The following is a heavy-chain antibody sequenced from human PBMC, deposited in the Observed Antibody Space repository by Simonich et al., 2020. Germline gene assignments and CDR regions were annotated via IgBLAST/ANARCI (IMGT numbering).Heavy chain of an antibody. D-gene: IGHD7-27*01. J-gene: IGHJ3*02. CDR1: GYTFTGYY. CDR3: ARGRLTGDKGAFDI. Sequence: QVQLVQSGAEVKKPGTSVKVSCKASGYTFTGYYMPWVRQAPGQGLECMGGVNPHRGGKNDAQKLQGGCTSDRDTSISTAYMELSRLRSYDTAVYYCARGRLTGDKGAFDIWGQGTMVTVSS. V-gene: IGHV1-2*01. CDR2: VNPHRGGK.